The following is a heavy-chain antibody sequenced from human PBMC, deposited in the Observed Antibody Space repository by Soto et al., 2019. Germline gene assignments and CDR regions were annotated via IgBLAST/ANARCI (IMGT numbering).Heavy chain of an antibody. D-gene: IGHD3-16*01. V-gene: IGHV3-23*01. CDR3: AKDYGRNVDNFVDY. Sequence: GGSLRLSCAASGFTFSNYAMHWVRQALEKGLEWLSTVSSSGGNSYYADSVKGRFTISRDNSKNTLYLQMNSLRAADTDVYYCAKDYGRNVDNFVDYWRQGTLVTVS. CDR1: GFTFSNYA. J-gene: IGHJ4*02. CDR2: VSSSGGNS.